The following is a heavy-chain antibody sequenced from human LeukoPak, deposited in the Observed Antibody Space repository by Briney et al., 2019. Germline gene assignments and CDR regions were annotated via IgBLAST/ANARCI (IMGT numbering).Heavy chain of an antibody. CDR2: IYYSGST. J-gene: IGHJ3*02. V-gene: IGHV4-59*01. CDR1: GGSISSYY. CDR3: ARDLPYNWNSHDAFDI. D-gene: IGHD1-7*01. Sequence: PSETLSLTCTVSGGSISSYYWSWIRQPPGKGLEWIGYIYYSGSTNYNPSLKSRVTISVDTSKNLFSLKLSSVTAADTAVYYCARDLPYNWNSHDAFDIWGQGTMVTVSS.